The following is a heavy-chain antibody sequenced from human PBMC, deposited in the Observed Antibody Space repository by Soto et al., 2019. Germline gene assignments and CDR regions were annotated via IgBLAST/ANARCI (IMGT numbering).Heavy chain of an antibody. V-gene: IGHV1-69*05. D-gene: IGHD3-3*01. CDR3: ARVGSQITIFGVVIDPQYYFDY. CDR1: GGTFSSYA. CDR2: IIPIFGTI. Sequence: GASVKVSCKASGGTFSSYAISWVRQAPGQGLEWMGGIIPIFGTIYYADSVKGRFTISRDNAKNSLYLQMSSLRAEDTAVYYCARVGSQITIFGVVIDPQYYFDYWGQGTLVTVSS. J-gene: IGHJ4*02.